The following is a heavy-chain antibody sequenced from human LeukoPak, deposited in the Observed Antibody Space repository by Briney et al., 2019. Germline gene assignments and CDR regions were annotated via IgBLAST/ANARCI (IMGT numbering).Heavy chain of an antibody. D-gene: IGHD1-26*01. CDR1: GYSFTSYW. J-gene: IGHJ4*02. CDR2: IYPGDSDT. CDR3: ARHSGSSNEGFDY. V-gene: IGHV5-51*01. Sequence: RGESLKISCKGSGYSFTSYWIGWVRQMPGKGLEWMGIIYPGDSDTRYSPSFQGQVTLSADKSISTAYLQWSSLKASDTAMYYCARHSGSSNEGFDYWGQGTLVTVSS.